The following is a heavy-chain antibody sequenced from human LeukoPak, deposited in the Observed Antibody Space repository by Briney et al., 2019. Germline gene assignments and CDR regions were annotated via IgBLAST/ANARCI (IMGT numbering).Heavy chain of an antibody. CDR3: ARHFRRGYSYGSLDY. D-gene: IGHD5-18*01. Sequence: SETLSLTRTVSGGSISSYYWSWIRQPAGKGLEWIGSIYYSGSTYYNPSLKSRVTISVDTSKNQFSLKLSSVTAADTAVYYCARHFRRGYSYGSLDYWGQGTLVTVSS. CDR1: GGSISSYY. V-gene: IGHV4-59*05. J-gene: IGHJ4*02. CDR2: IYYSGST.